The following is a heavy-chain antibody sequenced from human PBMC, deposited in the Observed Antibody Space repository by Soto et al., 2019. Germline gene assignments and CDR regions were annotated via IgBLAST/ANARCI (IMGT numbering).Heavy chain of an antibody. V-gene: IGHV4-34*01. Sequence: SETLSLTCAVYGGSFSGYYWSWIRQPPGKGLEWIGEINHSGSTNYNPSLKSRVTISVDTSKNQFSLKLSSVTAADTAVYYCARGPLTREPRGLYYYYYMDVWGKGTTVTVSS. CDR2: INHSGST. D-gene: IGHD1-1*01. J-gene: IGHJ6*03. CDR1: GGSFSGYY. CDR3: ARGPLTREPRGLYYYYYMDV.